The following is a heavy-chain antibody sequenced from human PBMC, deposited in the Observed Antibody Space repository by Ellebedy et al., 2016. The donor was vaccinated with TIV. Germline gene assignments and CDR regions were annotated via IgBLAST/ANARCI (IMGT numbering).Heavy chain of an antibody. CDR2: IYTSGST. J-gene: IGHJ4*02. CDR3: ASHTGYSSGVDY. Sequence: SETLSLXXTVSGGSISSYYWSWIRQPAGKGLEWIGRIYTSGSTNYNPSLKSRVTMSVDTSKNQFSLKLSSVTAADTAVYYCASHTGYSSGVDYWGQGTLVTVSS. D-gene: IGHD6-19*01. CDR1: GGSISSYY. V-gene: IGHV4-4*07.